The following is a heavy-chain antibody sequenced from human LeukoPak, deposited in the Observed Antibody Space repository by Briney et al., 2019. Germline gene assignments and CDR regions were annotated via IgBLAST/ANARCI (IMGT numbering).Heavy chain of an antibody. D-gene: IGHD3-9*01. CDR1: GFTFSSYW. J-gene: IGHJ4*02. CDR3: VRVGYYDILTGYFNYFDY. Sequence: GGSLRLSCAASGFTFSSYWMSWVRQAPGKGLEWVANIKQDGSEKYYVDSVKGRFTISRDNAKNSLYLQMNSLRAEDTAVYYCVRVGYYDILTGYFNYFDYWGQGTLVTVSS. V-gene: IGHV3-7*03. CDR2: IKQDGSEK.